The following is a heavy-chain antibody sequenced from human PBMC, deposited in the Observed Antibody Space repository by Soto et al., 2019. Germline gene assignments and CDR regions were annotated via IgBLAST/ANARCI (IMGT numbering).Heavy chain of an antibody. Sequence: QVQLVQSGAEVKTPGSSVKVSCKASEGTFSSYGLSWVRQAPGQGLEWVGEIIPLFGSMKYAQKFEGRVIIPADGSRSTGYMELSRLTSEDTAVYYCARGRVPVISTSSFAYWGQGTLVTVSS. CDR2: IIPLFGSM. CDR3: ARGRVPVISTSSFAY. J-gene: IGHJ4*02. V-gene: IGHV1-69*01. CDR1: EGTFSSYG. D-gene: IGHD3-10*01.